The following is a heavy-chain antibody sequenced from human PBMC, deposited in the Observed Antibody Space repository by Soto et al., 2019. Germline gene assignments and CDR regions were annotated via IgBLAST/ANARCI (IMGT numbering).Heavy chain of an antibody. CDR3: AGGYCTSTTCPGGY. CDR2: ISYDGSNK. V-gene: IGHV3-30-3*01. D-gene: IGHD2-2*01. Sequence: PGGSLRLSCVASGFTFSSYPMHWVRQAPGKGLEWVAAISYDGSNKYYADSVKGRFTISRDNSKNTLYLQMNSLRAEDTAVYYCAGGYCTSTTCPGGYWGQGTLVTVSS. CDR1: GFTFSSYP. J-gene: IGHJ4*02.